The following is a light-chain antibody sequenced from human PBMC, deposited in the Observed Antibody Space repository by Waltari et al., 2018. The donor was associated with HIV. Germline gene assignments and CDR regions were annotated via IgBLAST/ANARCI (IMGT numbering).Light chain of an antibody. CDR2: DVS. V-gene: IGLV2-14*01. J-gene: IGLJ2*01. CDR1: TSYVGGYNY. CDR3: SSYTSSSTVV. Sequence: QSALTQPASVSGSPGQSITISCTGTTSYVGGYNYVSWYQQYPGKAPKLMIYDVSNRPSGVSNRFSASKSGNTASLTISGLQAEDEADYYCSSYTSSSTVVCGGGTKLTVL.